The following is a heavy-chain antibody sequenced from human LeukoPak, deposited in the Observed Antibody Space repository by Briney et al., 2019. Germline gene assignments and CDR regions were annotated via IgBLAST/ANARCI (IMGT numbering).Heavy chain of an antibody. V-gene: IGHV1-2*02. J-gene: IGHJ6*02. D-gene: IGHD4-17*01. CDR2: INPNSGGT. Sequence: ASVTVSCKASGYTFTGYYMHWVRQAPGQGLEWLGWINPNSGGTNYVQKFQGRVTMTRDTSISTAYLELSRLRSDDTAVYYCGLTVTYSYGMDVWGQGTTVTVSS. CDR1: GYTFTGYY. CDR3: GLTVTYSYGMDV.